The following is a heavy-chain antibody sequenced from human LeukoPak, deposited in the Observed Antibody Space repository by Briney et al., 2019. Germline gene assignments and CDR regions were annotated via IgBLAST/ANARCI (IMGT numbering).Heavy chain of an antibody. Sequence: PGESLKISCRASGYNFPNYWIGWVRQMPGKGLEWMGIVYPGDSDSRYSPSFQGQVTISADRSISTAFLQWSSLTASDTAIYYCARGGANTVRYFFDYWGQGTLVTVSS. CDR3: ARGGANTVRYFFDY. V-gene: IGHV5-51*01. J-gene: IGHJ4*02. CDR2: VYPGDSDS. CDR1: GYNFPNYW. D-gene: IGHD1-26*01.